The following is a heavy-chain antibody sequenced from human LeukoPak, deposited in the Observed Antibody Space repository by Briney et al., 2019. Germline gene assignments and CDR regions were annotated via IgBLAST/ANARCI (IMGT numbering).Heavy chain of an antibody. Sequence: GGSLRLSCAASGFTFSSYSMSWVRQAPGKGLEWVSSISSSSYIYYADSVKGRFTISRDNTKNSLYLQMNSLRAEDTAVYYCARNDILTGYSDYWGQGTLVTVSS. CDR1: GFTFSSYS. CDR2: ISSSSYI. CDR3: ARNDILTGYSDY. J-gene: IGHJ4*02. D-gene: IGHD3-9*01. V-gene: IGHV3-21*01.